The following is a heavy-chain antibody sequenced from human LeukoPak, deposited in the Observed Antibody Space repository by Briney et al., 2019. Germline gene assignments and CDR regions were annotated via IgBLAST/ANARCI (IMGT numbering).Heavy chain of an antibody. Sequence: LETLSLTRTVSGGSIRSYYWSWTRQPPGKGLEWIGYIYYSGITNYNPSLKSRVTISVDTSKNQFSLKLSSVTAADTAVYYCATYSSGSYYWSFDLWGRGTLVTVSS. V-gene: IGHV4-59*01. CDR3: ATYSSGSYYWSFDL. CDR1: GGSIRSYY. J-gene: IGHJ2*01. D-gene: IGHD3-22*01. CDR2: IYYSGIT.